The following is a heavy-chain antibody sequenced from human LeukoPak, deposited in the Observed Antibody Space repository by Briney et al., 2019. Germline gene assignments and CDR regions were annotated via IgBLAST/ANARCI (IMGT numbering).Heavy chain of an antibody. Sequence: PSQTLSLTCTVSGGSISSGSYYWSWIRQPAGKGLEWIGRIYTSGSTNYNPSLKSRVTVSVDTSNNQFSLKVSSVTAADTAVYYCARHPSGSSFDYWGQGTLVAVSS. V-gene: IGHV4-61*02. J-gene: IGHJ4*02. CDR3: ARHPSGSSFDY. CDR1: GGSISSGSYY. CDR2: IYTSGST. D-gene: IGHD1-26*01.